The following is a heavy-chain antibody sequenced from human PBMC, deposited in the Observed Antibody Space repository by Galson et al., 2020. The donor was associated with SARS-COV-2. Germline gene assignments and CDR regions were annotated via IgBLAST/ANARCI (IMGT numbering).Heavy chain of an antibody. CDR3: ARTWITGTTSRTFDY. CDR1: GFSLSTSGMC. Sequence: SGPTLVKPTQTLTLTCSFSGFSLSTSGMCVSWIRQPPGKALEWLARIDWDGDKHYNTSLKTRFTISKDTSKNQVVLTMTNMDPVDTATYYCARTWITGTTSRTFDYWGKGTLVTVSS. CDR2: IDWDGDK. J-gene: IGHJ4*02. V-gene: IGHV2-70*11. D-gene: IGHD1-1*01.